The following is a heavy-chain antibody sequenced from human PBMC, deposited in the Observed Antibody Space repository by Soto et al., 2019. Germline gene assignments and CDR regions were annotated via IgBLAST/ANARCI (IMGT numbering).Heavy chain of an antibody. V-gene: IGHV4-59*01. J-gene: IGHJ1*01. CDR2: IYYRGTT. Sequence: PSETLSLTCTVSGDSIRTYYWSWIRQPPGKGLEWIGYIYYRGTTNYNPSLKSRVTISIDTSKNQFSLKLSSVTAADTAVYYCASQSIYGSPRYPLFHWDHG. CDR1: GDSIRTYY. D-gene: IGHD1-20*01. CDR3: ASQSIYGSPRYPLFH.